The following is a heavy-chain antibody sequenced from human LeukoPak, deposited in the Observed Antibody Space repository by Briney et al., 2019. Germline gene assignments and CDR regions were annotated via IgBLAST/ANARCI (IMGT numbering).Heavy chain of an antibody. Sequence: SETLSLTCTVSGGSISSYYWSWIRQPAGKGLEWIGRIYTSGSTNYNPSLKSRVTMSVDTSKNQFSLRLTSVTAADTAVYYCARAESGYSGYRNGYYYYYMDVWGKGTTVTVSS. V-gene: IGHV4-4*07. CDR3: ARAESGYSGYRNGYYYYYMDV. D-gene: IGHD5-12*01. CDR1: GGSISSYY. J-gene: IGHJ6*03. CDR2: IYTSGST.